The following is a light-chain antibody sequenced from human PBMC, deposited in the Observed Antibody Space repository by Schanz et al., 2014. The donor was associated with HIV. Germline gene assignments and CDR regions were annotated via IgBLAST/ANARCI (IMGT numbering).Light chain of an antibody. J-gene: IGLJ2*01. Sequence: QSALTQPSSVSGSPGQSITISCTGTSSDVGGYNYVSWYQQHPGKAPKLMIYDVNNRPSGVSNRFSGSKSGNTASLTISGLQAEDEADYYCIEEKREKVLFGGGTKLTVL. CDR2: DVN. CDR1: SSDVGGYNY. CDR3: IEEKREKVL. V-gene: IGLV2-14*01.